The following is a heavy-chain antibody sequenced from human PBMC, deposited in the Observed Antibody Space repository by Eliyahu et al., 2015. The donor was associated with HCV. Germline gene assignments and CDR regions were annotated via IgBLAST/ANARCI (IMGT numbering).Heavy chain of an antibody. CDR2: ISAGGDGT. V-gene: IGHV3-23*01. CDR3: AKEVSSICSNINCFGDY. Sequence: EVQLLESGGGLVPPGGSLXLSCAASGFPFNXYXMSWVRQAPGKGLEWVSGISAGGDGTYYGDSVKGRFTISRDNSKNTLFLQMNNVRAEDTAVYYCAKEVSSICSNINCFGDYWGQGALVTVSS. J-gene: IGHJ4*02. CDR1: GFPFNXYX. D-gene: IGHD2-2*01.